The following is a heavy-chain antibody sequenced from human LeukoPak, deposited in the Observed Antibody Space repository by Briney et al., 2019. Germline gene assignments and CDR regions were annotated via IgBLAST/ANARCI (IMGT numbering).Heavy chain of an antibody. Sequence: GGSLRLSCEASGFSLTNYGMDWVRQAPGKRLEWVSSIGSSSAYIYYAASVRGRFTIFRDNAKNSLYLQMNSLRAEDTAVYYCARELSSSGYYFDSWGQGNLVTVSS. J-gene: IGHJ4*02. CDR3: ARELSSSGYYFDS. D-gene: IGHD5-18*01. CDR1: GFSLTNYG. V-gene: IGHV3-21*01. CDR2: IGSSSAYI.